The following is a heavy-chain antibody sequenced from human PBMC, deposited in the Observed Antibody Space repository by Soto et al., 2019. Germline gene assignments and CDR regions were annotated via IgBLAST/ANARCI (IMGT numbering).Heavy chain of an antibody. J-gene: IGHJ4*02. Sequence: GGSLRFSCAASGFTFSSYAMSWVRQAPGKGLEWVSAISGSGGSTYYADSVKGRFTISRDNSKNTLYLQMNSLRAEDTAVYYCAKYGEQWLVLFSDYWGQGTLVTVSS. D-gene: IGHD6-19*01. CDR1: GFTFSSYA. CDR3: AKYGEQWLVLFSDY. CDR2: ISGSGGST. V-gene: IGHV3-23*01.